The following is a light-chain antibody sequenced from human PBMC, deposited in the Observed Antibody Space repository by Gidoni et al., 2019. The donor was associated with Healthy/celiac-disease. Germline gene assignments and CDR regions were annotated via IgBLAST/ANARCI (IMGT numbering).Light chain of an antibody. CDR3: QQRSNWPPRIT. V-gene: IGKV3-11*01. Sequence: EIVLTHSPATLSLSPGERATLSCRASQSVSSYLAWYQQKPGQAPRLLIYDASNRATGIPARFSGSGSGTDFTLTISILEPEDFAVYYCQQRSNWPPRITFGPGTKVEIK. J-gene: IGKJ3*01. CDR2: DAS. CDR1: QSVSSY.